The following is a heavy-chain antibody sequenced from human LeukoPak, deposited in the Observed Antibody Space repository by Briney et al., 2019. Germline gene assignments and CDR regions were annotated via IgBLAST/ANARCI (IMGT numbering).Heavy chain of an antibody. CDR1: GFTFSDYY. CDR3: AAYSSSSWFDP. D-gene: IGHD6-6*01. Sequence: PAGSLRLSCAASGFTFSDYYMSWIRQAPGKGLEWVSYISSSGSTIYYADSVKGRFTISRDNAKNSLYLQMNSLRAEDTAVYYCAAYSSSSWFDPWGQGTLVTVSS. CDR2: ISSSGSTI. J-gene: IGHJ5*02. V-gene: IGHV3-11*01.